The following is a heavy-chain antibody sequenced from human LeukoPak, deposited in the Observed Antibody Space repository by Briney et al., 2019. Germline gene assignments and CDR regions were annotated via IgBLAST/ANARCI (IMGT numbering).Heavy chain of an antibody. CDR3: ARDSGLNPKRSEYFQH. J-gene: IGHJ1*01. CDR2: IYTSGST. V-gene: IGHV4-4*07. D-gene: IGHD3-16*01. Sequence: SETLSLTCAVSGGSISSYYWNWIRQPAGKELEWIGRIYTSGSTNYTPSLKSRVTISIDTSKNQFSLKLSSVTAADTAVYYCARDSGLNPKRSEYFQHWGQGILVTVSS. CDR1: GGSISSYY.